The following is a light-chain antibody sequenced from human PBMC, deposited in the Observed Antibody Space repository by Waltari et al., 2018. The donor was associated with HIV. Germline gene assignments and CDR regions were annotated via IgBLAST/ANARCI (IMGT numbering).Light chain of an antibody. Sequence: SYELTQPLSVSVAPGQTARITCGGDNIGSQNVHWYQQKPGQAPVLVISRDNNRPSGIPERFFGSNSGDTATLTISRTQAGDEADYYCQVWDTTILYVFGTGTKLTVL. CDR2: RDN. CDR1: NIGSQN. V-gene: IGLV3-9*01. J-gene: IGLJ1*01. CDR3: QVWDTTILYV.